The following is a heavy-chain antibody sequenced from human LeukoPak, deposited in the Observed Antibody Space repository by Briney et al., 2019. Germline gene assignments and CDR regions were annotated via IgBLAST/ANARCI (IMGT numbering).Heavy chain of an antibody. CDR2: TYSGGST. J-gene: IGHJ3*01. Sequence: GGSLRLSCAASGFTVSSNFMSWVRQAPGKGLGWVSVTYSGGSTYYADSVEGRFTISRDNSKNTLYLQTDSLRAEDTGVYYCARDGRSSTNRATWGQGTMVTVSS. CDR3: ARDGRSSTNRAT. D-gene: IGHD2-2*01. CDR1: GFTVSSNF. V-gene: IGHV3-66*02.